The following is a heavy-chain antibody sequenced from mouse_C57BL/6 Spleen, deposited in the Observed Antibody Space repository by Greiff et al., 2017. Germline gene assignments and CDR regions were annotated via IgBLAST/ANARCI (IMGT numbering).Heavy chain of an antibody. CDR3: ARSLGYDRGDYFDY. CDR2: IYPGSGNT. D-gene: IGHD2-2*01. V-gene: IGHV1-66*01. Sequence: QVQLQQSGPELVKPGASVKISCKASGYSFTSYYIHWVKQRPGQGLEWIGWIYPGSGNTKYNEKFKGKATLTADTSSSTAYLQLSSLTSEDSAVYYCARSLGYDRGDYFDYWGQGTTLTVSS. J-gene: IGHJ2*01. CDR1: GYSFTSYY.